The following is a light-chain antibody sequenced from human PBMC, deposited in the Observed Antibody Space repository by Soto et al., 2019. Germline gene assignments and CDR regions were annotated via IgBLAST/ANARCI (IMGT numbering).Light chain of an antibody. CDR2: EIS. Sequence: QSALTQPASVSESPGQSITISCTGTSSDVGASDYVSWYQQHPGKAPQLIIYEISNRPSGVSNRFSGSKSGNTASLTISGRQAEDESDYYCSSYTTSHTLVFGGGTKVTVL. V-gene: IGLV2-14*01. CDR1: SSDVGASDY. J-gene: IGLJ2*01. CDR3: SSYTTSHTLV.